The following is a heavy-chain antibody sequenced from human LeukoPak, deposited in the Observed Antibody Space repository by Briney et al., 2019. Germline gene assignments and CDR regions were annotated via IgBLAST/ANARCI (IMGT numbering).Heavy chain of an antibody. CDR3: ARPLFGAISPGY. D-gene: IGHD3-10*01. Sequence: GYLRFSGAAYGFTISSIWMTRLGQGPGRGLEGVANIKEDGSETFYGASVKGQFPLSRDNAENSLNLQMHNLRPEDTAMYYCARPLFGAISPGYWGQGTLVTVSS. V-gene: IGHV3-7*01. CDR2: IKEDGSET. J-gene: IGHJ4*02. CDR1: GFTISSIW.